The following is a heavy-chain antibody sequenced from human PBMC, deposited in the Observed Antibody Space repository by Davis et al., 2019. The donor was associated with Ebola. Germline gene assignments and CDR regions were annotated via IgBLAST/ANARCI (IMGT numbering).Heavy chain of an antibody. CDR1: GYTFTSYY. CDR2: INPRSGST. CDR3: AREGGSWGD. J-gene: IGHJ4*02. D-gene: IGHD1-26*01. Sequence: ASVKVSCKASGYTFTSYYMNWVRQAPGQGLEWMGIINPRSGSTSYAQKFQGRVTMTRDTSISTAYMELSRLRSDDTAVYYCAREGGSWGDWGQGTLVTVSS. V-gene: IGHV1-46*01.